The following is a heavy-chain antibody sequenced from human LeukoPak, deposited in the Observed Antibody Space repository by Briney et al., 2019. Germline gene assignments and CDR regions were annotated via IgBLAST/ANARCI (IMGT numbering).Heavy chain of an antibody. J-gene: IGHJ4*02. Sequence: PGGSLRLSRAASQFTFSHYGMHWVRQAPGRGLQWVAVIWSDASDKYYSDSVKGRFTISRDNSKNTLYLEMNNLRAEDTAVYYCAKDAERGFDYSNSLNYWGQGTLVTVSS. D-gene: IGHD4-11*01. CDR2: IWSDASDK. CDR3: AKDAERGFDYSNSLNY. CDR1: QFTFSHYG. V-gene: IGHV3-33*06.